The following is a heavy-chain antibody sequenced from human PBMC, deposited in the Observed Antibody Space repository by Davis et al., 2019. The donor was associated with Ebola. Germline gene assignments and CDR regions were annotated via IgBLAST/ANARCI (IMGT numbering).Heavy chain of an antibody. J-gene: IGHJ4*02. CDR1: GFTVSSNY. Sequence: PGGSLRLSCAASGFTVSSNYMSWVRQAPGKGLEWVSVIYSGGSTYYADSVKGRFTISRDNSKNTLYLQMNSLGAEDTAVYYCARVPYGGTTVYWGQGTLVTVSS. V-gene: IGHV3-53*01. D-gene: IGHD1-7*01. CDR2: IYSGGST. CDR3: ARVPYGGTTVY.